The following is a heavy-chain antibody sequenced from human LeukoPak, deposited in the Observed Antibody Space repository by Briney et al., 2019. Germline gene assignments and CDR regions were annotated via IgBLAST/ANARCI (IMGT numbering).Heavy chain of an antibody. CDR1: GYSISSGYY. CDR2: IYHSGST. CDR3: ARAYCGGGDCYHSRGWFDT. J-gene: IGHJ5*02. D-gene: IGHD2-21*02. Sequence: SETLSLTCTVSGYSISSGYYWGWVRQPPGKGLEWIGSIYHSGSTYYSPSLKSRVTISVDTSKNQFSLKLSSVIAADTAVYYCARAYCGGGDCYHSRGWFDTWGQGTLVTVSS. V-gene: IGHV4-38-2*02.